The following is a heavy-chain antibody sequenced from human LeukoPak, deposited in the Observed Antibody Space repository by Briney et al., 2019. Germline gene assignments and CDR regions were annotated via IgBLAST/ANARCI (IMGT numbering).Heavy chain of an antibody. Sequence: GGSLRLSCAASGFTFSSYAMHWVRQAPGKGLEWVAVISYDGSNKYYADSVKGRFTISRDNSKNTLYLQMNSLRAEGTAVYYCARESRGGSFDYWGQGTLVTVSS. J-gene: IGHJ4*02. V-gene: IGHV3-30*04. CDR1: GFTFSSYA. CDR2: ISYDGSNK. CDR3: ARESRGGSFDY.